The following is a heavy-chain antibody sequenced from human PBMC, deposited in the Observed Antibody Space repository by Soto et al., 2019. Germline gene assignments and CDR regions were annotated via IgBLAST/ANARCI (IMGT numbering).Heavy chain of an antibody. V-gene: IGHV4-59*01. CDR1: GGSITSYH. CDR3: ARDMHAGVTRCFDP. D-gene: IGHD2-8*01. Sequence: PSGTLSRTCPVSGGSITSYHWSWIRQLPEKGLGLIAYTSSTGNTNYNPSFQSRVTLSIDTSKNPLSLEMTSMTAADTAVYDRARDMHAGVTRCFDPGGQGTLVTVAS. J-gene: IGHJ5*02. CDR2: TSSTGNT.